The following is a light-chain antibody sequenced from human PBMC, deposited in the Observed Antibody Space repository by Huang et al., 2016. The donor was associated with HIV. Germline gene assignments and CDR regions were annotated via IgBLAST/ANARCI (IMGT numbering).Light chain of an antibody. V-gene: IGKV3-20*01. CDR2: GAS. CDR3: QQYGDPFT. J-gene: IGKJ4*01. CDR1: QSVGSSY. Sequence: EVVLTQSPGTLSLSLGERATLSCRASQSVGSSYLVWYQQKPGQAPRLLIFGASSRASGIPDRFSGSGSGTDFTLTISRLEPEDFAMYYCQQYGDPFTFGGGTKVEVK.